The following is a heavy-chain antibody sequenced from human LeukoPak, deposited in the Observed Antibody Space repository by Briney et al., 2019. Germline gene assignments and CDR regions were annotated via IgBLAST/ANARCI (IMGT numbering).Heavy chain of an antibody. D-gene: IGHD3-22*01. Sequence: SETLSLTCTVSGGSISSSSYYWGWIRQPPGKGLEWIGSIYYSGSTYYNPSLKSRVTISVDTSKNQFSLKLSSLTAADTAVYSCARQSLPDYYDSSGPLGGQGTLVTVSS. CDR1: GGSISSSSYY. V-gene: IGHV4-39*01. CDR3: ARQSLPDYYDSSGPL. J-gene: IGHJ4*02. CDR2: IYYSGST.